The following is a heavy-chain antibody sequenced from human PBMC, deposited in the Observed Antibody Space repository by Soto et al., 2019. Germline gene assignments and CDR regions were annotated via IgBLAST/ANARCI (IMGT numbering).Heavy chain of an antibody. V-gene: IGHV3-48*02. J-gene: IGHJ3*02. D-gene: IGHD3-10*01. CDR2: ISSSSSTI. CDR1: GFTFSSYS. Sequence: GGSLRLSCAASGFTFSSYSMNWVRQAPGKGLEWVSYISSSSSTIYYADSVKGRFTISRDNAKNSLYLQMNSLRDEDTAVYYCARGGLYYGSGSYYKRSDAFDIWGQGTMVTVSS. CDR3: ARGGLYYGSGSYYKRSDAFDI.